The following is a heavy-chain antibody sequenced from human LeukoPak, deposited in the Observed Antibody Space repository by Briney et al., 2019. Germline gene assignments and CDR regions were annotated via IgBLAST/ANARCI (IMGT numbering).Heavy chain of an antibody. CDR1: GDTFTSYY. Sequence: ASVKVSCKASGDTFTSYYMQWVRQAPGQGLEWMGIINPSGGSTSYAQKFQGRVTMTRDTSTSTVYMELSSLRSEDTAVYYCARDSAYCGGDCYSTFDYWGQGTLVTVSS. V-gene: IGHV1-46*01. CDR2: INPSGGST. CDR3: ARDSAYCGGDCYSTFDY. D-gene: IGHD2-21*02. J-gene: IGHJ4*02.